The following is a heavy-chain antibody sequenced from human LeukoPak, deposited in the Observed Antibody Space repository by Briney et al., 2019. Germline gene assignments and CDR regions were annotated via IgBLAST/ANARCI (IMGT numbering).Heavy chain of an antibody. CDR2: ISYDGSNK. J-gene: IGHJ4*02. Sequence: GGSLRLSCAASGFTFSSYGMHWVRQAPGKGLEWVAVISYDGSNKYYADSVKGRFTISRDNSKNTLYLQMNSLRAEDTAVYYCAKDPRLRIMITFGGPSPPDYWGQGTPVTVSS. D-gene: IGHD3-16*01. CDR1: GFTFSSYG. V-gene: IGHV3-30*18. CDR3: AKDPRLRIMITFGGPSPPDY.